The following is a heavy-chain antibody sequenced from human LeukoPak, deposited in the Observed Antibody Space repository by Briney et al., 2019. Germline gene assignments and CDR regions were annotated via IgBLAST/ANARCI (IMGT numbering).Heavy chain of an antibody. Sequence: LSLTCTASGCTIGDYYRHWIRQAPGKGLEWIAYIYCNSGSTGYADSVKGRFTISRDNAKNSLYLQMNSLRAEDTAVYYCAKHPVDGRASWHAFDIGGQGTRITVTA. J-gene: IGHJ3*02. CDR3: AKHPVDGRASWHAFDI. CDR1: GCTIGDYY. CDR2: IYCNSGST. D-gene: IGHD2-2*01. V-gene: IGHV3-9*01.